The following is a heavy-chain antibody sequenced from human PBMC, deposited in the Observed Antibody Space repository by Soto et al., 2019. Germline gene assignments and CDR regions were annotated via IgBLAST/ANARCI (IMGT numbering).Heavy chain of an antibody. V-gene: IGHV3-9*01. CDR3: TKDTWHQLLSFAFDV. J-gene: IGHJ3*01. Sequence: GGSLRLSCAAAGFTLEDYARHWVRQAPGKGLEWVSSISWNSGSIGYGDSMKGRFTISRDNAKNFMYLQMNSLRTEDTALYYCTKDTWHQLLSFAFDVWGQGTMVTVSS. CDR2: ISWNSGSI. D-gene: IGHD2-2*01. CDR1: GFTLEDYA.